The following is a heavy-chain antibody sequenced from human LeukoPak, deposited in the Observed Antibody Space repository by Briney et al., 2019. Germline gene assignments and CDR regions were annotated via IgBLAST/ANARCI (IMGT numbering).Heavy chain of an antibody. V-gene: IGHV4-34*01. Sequence: NASETLSLTCAVYGGSFSGYYWSWIRQPPGKGLEWIGEINHSGSTNYNPYLKSRVTISVDTSKNQFSLKLSSVTAADTAVYDCARGEVHCSGGSCYPVLSYMDVWGKGTTVTVSS. J-gene: IGHJ6*04. CDR3: ARGEVHCSGGSCYPVLSYMDV. CDR1: GGSFSGYY. D-gene: IGHD2-15*01. CDR2: INHSGST.